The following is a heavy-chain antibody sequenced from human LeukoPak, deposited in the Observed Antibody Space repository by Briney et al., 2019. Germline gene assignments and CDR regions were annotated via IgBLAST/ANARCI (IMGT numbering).Heavy chain of an antibody. CDR3: ARGVGNYVWGSYRYTYFDY. V-gene: IGHV4-59*12. Sequence: SEALSLTCTVSGGSISSYYWSWIRQPPGKGLEWIGYIYYSGSTNYNPSLKSRVTISVDTSKNQFSLKLSSVTAADTAVYYCARGVGNYVWGSYRYTYFDYWGQGTLVTVSS. CDR1: GGSISSYY. CDR2: IYYSGST. J-gene: IGHJ4*02. D-gene: IGHD3-16*02.